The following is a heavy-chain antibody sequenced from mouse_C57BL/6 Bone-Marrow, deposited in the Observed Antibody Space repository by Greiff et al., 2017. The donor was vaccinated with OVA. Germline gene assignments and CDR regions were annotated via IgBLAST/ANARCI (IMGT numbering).Heavy chain of an antibody. CDR3: TPYYGSSLFDY. V-gene: IGHV14-4*01. CDR2: IDPENGDT. J-gene: IGHJ2*01. CDR1: GFNIKDDY. Sequence: VQLKQSGAELVRPGASVKLSCTASGFNIKDDYMHWVKQRPEQGLEWIGWIDPENGDTEYASKFQGKATITADTSSNTAYLQLSSLTSEDTAVYYCTPYYGSSLFDYWGQGTTLTVSS. D-gene: IGHD1-1*01.